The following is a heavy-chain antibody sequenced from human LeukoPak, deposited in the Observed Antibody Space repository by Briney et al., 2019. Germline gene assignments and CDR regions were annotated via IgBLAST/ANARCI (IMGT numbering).Heavy chain of an antibody. CDR2: IRADNGDT. D-gene: IGHD4-11*01. J-gene: IGHJ4*02. V-gene: IGHV1-18*01. CDR3: ARDWPTVITDY. CDR1: GYTFTSHG. Sequence: GASVKVSCKTSGYTFTSHGISWVRQAPEQGLEWMGWIRADNGDTKYAQKFQDRLTVTTDTSTGAAYMELRSLSADDTAVYYCARDWPTVITDYWGQGTMVTVSS.